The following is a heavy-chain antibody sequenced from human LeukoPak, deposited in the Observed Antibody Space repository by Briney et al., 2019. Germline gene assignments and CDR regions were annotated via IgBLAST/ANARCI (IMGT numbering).Heavy chain of an antibody. D-gene: IGHD1-26*01. Sequence: GESLKISCEDSGHRFTNHWIGWVRQMPGKGLEWMGMINLRDSDTKYSPSFQGQVTISLDKSISTAYLQWRSLKASDTAMYYCARRPYSGSPNWFDPWGQGTLVTVSS. CDR3: ARRPYSGSPNWFDP. J-gene: IGHJ5*02. V-gene: IGHV5-51*01. CDR1: GHRFTNHW. CDR2: INLRDSDT.